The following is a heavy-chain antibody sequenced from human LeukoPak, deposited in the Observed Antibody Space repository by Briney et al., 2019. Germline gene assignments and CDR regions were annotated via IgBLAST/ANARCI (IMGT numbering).Heavy chain of an antibody. D-gene: IGHD1-26*01. Sequence: GGSLRLSCAASGFTFSYYGMQWVRQAPGKGLEWVALIWHDGSKRYYADSVKGRFTISRDNAKNTLHLQMNSLRAEDTAVYYCTRVAGSGSVDWGQGTLVTVSS. J-gene: IGHJ4*02. CDR2: IWHDGSKR. CDR3: TRVAGSGSVD. CDR1: GFTFSYYG. V-gene: IGHV3-33*01.